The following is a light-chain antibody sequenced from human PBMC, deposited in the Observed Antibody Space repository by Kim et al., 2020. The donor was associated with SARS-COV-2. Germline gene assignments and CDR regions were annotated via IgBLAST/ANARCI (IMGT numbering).Light chain of an antibody. CDR3: KQYGSS. Sequence: EIVLTQSPGTLSLSPGERATLSCRASQRVSSYLAWYQQKPGQAPRLLIYGASSRATGIPDRFSGSGSGTDFTLTINSLEPEDFAVYYCKQYGSSFVHGTKVDSK. J-gene: IGKJ1*01. CDR1: QRVSSY. V-gene: IGKV3-20*01. CDR2: GAS.